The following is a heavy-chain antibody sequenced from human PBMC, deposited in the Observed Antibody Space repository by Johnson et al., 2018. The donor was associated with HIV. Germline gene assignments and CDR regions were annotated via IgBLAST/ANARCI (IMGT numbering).Heavy chain of an antibody. CDR1: GFTFSDYY. CDR3: AKDRGSANDAFDI. Sequence: QVQLLESGVGLVQPGGSLRLSCAASGFTFSDYYMSWIRQAPGKGLEWISYISSSGSTRYYADSVKGRFTISRDNSKNTLYLQMNSLRVEDTAVYYCAKDRGSANDAFDIWGQGTMVTVSS. CDR2: ISSSGSTR. J-gene: IGHJ3*02. D-gene: IGHD1-26*01. V-gene: IGHV3-11*04.